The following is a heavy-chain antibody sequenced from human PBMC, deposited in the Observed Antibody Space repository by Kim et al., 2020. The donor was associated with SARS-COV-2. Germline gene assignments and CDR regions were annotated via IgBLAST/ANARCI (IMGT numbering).Heavy chain of an antibody. CDR1: GGSFSGYY. CDR3: ARDPLGVGVVNYYFDY. Sequence: SETLSLTCAVYGGSFSGYYWSWIRQPPGKGLEWIGEINHSGSTNYNPSLKSRVTISVDTSKNQFSLKLSSVTAADTAVYYCARDPLGVGVVNYYFDYWGQGTLVTVSS. CDR2: INHSGST. V-gene: IGHV4-34*01. D-gene: IGHD3-3*01. J-gene: IGHJ4*02.